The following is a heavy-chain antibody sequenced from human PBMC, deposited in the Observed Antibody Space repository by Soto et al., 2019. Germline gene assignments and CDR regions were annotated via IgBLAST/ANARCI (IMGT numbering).Heavy chain of an antibody. Sequence: SVNVSCKASVGTFSSYAISWVRQAPGQGLEWMGGIIPIFGTANYAQKFQGRVTITADESTSTAYMELSSLRSEDTAVYYCARDHTVVAATSWFDPWGQGTLVTVSS. CDR2: IIPIFGTA. CDR3: ARDHTVVAATSWFDP. CDR1: VGTFSSYA. D-gene: IGHD2-15*01. V-gene: IGHV1-69*13. J-gene: IGHJ5*02.